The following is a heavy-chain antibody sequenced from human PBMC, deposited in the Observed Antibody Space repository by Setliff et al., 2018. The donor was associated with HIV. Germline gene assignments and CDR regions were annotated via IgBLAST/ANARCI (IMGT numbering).Heavy chain of an antibody. V-gene: IGHV1-69*06. J-gene: IGHJ3*02. CDR1: GGTFSSYA. CDR3: ARGLTDRGDAFDI. Sequence: SVKVSCKASGGTFSSYAISWVRQAPGQGLEWMGRIIPIFGTANYAQKFQGRVTITADKSTSTAYMELSSLRSEDTAVYYCARGLTDRGDAFDIWGQGTMVTVSS. CDR2: IIPIFGTA. D-gene: IGHD7-27*01.